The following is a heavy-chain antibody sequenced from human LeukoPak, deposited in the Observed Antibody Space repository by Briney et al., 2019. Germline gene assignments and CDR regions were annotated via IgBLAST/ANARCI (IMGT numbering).Heavy chain of an antibody. CDR1: GLPFSTFW. J-gene: IGHJ4*02. Sequence: GGSLRLSCAASGLPFSTFWMNWVRQAPGKGLEWVANINQDGSEEYYVDSVKGRFTISRDNAKNSVYLQMNSLRVEDTGIYYCARNARGLGDYWGQGTVVTVSS. D-gene: IGHD2-2*01. CDR3: ARNARGLGDY. V-gene: IGHV3-7*01. CDR2: INQDGSEE.